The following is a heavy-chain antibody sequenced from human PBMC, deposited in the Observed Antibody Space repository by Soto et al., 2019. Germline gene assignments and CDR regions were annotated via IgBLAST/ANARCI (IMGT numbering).Heavy chain of an antibody. Sequence: EVQLVESGGGLVQPGGSLRLSCAASGFTVSSSYMSWVRQAPGKGLGWVSVIYSGGNTYYADSVKGRFTISRHNSKNTLFLQMNSVRVEDTAVYYCARAGPTTSLFPTTFDYWGQGTLVTVSS. V-gene: IGHV3-53*04. CDR1: GFTVSSSY. CDR2: IYSGGNT. J-gene: IGHJ4*02. CDR3: ARAGPTTSLFPTTFDY. D-gene: IGHD1-26*01.